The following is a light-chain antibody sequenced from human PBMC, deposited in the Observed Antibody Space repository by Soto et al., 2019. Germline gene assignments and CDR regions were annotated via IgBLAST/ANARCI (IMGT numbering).Light chain of an antibody. J-gene: IGKJ2*01. CDR1: QSVSSNY. CDR3: QQYGSLPYT. Sequence: EIVLTQSPGTLSLSPGERATLSCRASQSVSSNYLAWYQQKPGQAPRLLIYGASSRATDIPDRFSGGGSGTDFTLTISRLEPEDFAVYYCQQYGSLPYTFGQGXKXXI. CDR2: GAS. V-gene: IGKV3-20*01.